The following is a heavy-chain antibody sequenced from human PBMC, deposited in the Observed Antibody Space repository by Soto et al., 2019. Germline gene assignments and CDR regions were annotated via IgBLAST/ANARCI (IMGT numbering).Heavy chain of an antibody. CDR1: GFTFSSYW. J-gene: IGHJ5*02. CDR2: IKQDGSEK. V-gene: IGHV3-7*01. D-gene: IGHD3-3*01. CDR3: ARGPYDFWSGYYGGGRWFDP. Sequence: PGGSLRLSCAASGFTFSSYWMSWVRQAPGKGLEWVANIKQDGSEKYYVDSVKGRFTISRDNAKNSLYLQMNSLRAEDTAVYYCARGPYDFWSGYYGGGRWFDPWGQGTLVTV.